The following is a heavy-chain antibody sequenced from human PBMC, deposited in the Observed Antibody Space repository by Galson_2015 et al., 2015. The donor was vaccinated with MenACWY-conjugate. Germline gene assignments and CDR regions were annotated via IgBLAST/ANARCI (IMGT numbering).Heavy chain of an antibody. CDR3: AKYFFIKNKGDAFDV. CDR1: GFIFSNYA. V-gene: IGHV3-23*01. D-gene: IGHD2/OR15-2a*01. J-gene: IGHJ3*01. CDR2: ISGSGGST. Sequence: SLRLSCAASGFIFSNYAMTWVRQAPGKGLEWVSGISGSGGSTYYADSVKGRFTISRDNSKNTMYLQVNSLRAEDTAVYYCAKYFFIKNKGDAFDVWGQGTLVTVSS.